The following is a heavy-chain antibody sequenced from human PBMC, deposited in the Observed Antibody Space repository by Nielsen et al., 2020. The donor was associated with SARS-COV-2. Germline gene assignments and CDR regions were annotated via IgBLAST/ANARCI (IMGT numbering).Heavy chain of an antibody. J-gene: IGHJ2*01. CDR3: AKTHLNWYFDL. CDR1: DSPLTSIP. Sequence: GGPLRPPCQPFDSPLTSIPMGWVRQAPGKGLEWVSAISGSGGSTYYADSVKGRFTISRDNSKNTLYLQMNSLRAEDTAVYYCAKTHLNWYFDLRGRGTLVTVSS. V-gene: IGHV3-23*01. CDR2: ISGSGGST.